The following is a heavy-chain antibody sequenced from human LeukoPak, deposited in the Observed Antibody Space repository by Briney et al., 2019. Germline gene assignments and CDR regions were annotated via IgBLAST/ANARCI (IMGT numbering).Heavy chain of an antibody. J-gene: IGHJ4*02. CDR2: IYYSGST. D-gene: IGHD3-3*01. Sequence: SETLSLTCTVSGGSISSSSYYWGWIRQPPGKGLEWIGSIYYSGSTYYNPSLKSRVTISVDTSKNQFSLKLSSVTAADTAVYYCARHVRIFGVATPTLIDYWGQGTLVTVSS. V-gene: IGHV4-39*01. CDR3: ARHVRIFGVATPTLIDY. CDR1: GGSISSSSYY.